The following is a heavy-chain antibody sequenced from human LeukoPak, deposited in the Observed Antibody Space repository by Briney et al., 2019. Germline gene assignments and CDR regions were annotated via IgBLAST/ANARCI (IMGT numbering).Heavy chain of an antibody. D-gene: IGHD6-19*01. V-gene: IGHV4-61*01. CDR2: IYYSGST. Sequence: SETLSLTCTASGGSVSSGSYYWSWIRQPPGKGLEWMGNIYYSGSTNYNPSLKSRVTISVDTSKNQFSLKLSSVTAADTAVYYCASDKRYSRGTAYYFDYWGQGTLVTVSP. CDR1: GGSVSSGSYY. J-gene: IGHJ4*02. CDR3: ASDKRYSRGTAYYFDY.